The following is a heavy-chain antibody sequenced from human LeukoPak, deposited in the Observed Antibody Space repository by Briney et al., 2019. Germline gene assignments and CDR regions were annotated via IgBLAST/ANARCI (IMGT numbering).Heavy chain of an antibody. CDR1: GYTFTSYG. D-gene: IGHD1-26*01. J-gene: IGHJ4*02. V-gene: IGHV1-18*01. Sequence: ASVKVSCKASGYTFTSYGISWVRQAPGQGLEWMGWISAYNGNTNYAQKFQGRVTMTRNTSISTAYMELSSLRSEDTAVYYCARDQNTGGVGATWGQGTLVTVSS. CDR3: ARDQNTGGVGAT. CDR2: ISAYNGNT.